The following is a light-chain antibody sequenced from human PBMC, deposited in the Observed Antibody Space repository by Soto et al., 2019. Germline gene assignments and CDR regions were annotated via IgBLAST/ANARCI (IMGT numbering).Light chain of an antibody. J-gene: IGKJ1*01. CDR3: QQYGSSLWT. CDR2: GAS. Sequence: EIVLTQSPGTLSLSPGERATLSCRASQSVSSSYLAWYQQKPGQAPRLLIYGASSRATGIPDRFSGSGSGTDFTLTISSLQLEDFAVYYCQQYGSSLWTLGQGTKVEMK. V-gene: IGKV3-20*01. CDR1: QSVSSSY.